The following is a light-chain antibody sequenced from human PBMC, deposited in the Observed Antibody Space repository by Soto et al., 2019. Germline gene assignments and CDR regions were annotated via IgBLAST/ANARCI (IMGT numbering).Light chain of an antibody. J-gene: IGKJ4*01. Sequence: IQMTQSPSSLSASVGDRVTITCQASQDINNFLHWYEQRPGKAPKLLIYDAIKLDTGVPSRFSRSGSGTHFTFTLSSLQPEDIATYFCQQSDSLPPTFGGGTKVDI. V-gene: IGKV1-33*01. CDR2: DAI. CDR3: QQSDSLPPT. CDR1: QDINNF.